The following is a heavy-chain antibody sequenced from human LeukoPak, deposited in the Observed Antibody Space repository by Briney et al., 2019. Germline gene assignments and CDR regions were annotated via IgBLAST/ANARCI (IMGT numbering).Heavy chain of an antibody. CDR2: ISHDGSDK. CDR1: GFTFSIYP. Sequence: GGSLRLSCAASGFTFSIYPMHWVRQAPGKGLEWVALISHDGSDKQYADSVKGRFTISRDNSKNTLYLQMNSLRAEDTAVYYCAKDDVAYCGVDCYWGSYWGQGTLVTVSS. J-gene: IGHJ4*02. CDR3: AKDDVAYCGVDCYWGSY. V-gene: IGHV3-30*04. D-gene: IGHD2-21*02.